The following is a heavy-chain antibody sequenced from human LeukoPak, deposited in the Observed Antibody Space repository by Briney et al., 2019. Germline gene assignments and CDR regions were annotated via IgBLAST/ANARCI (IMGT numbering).Heavy chain of an antibody. V-gene: IGHV3-7*03. CDR3: ARDSVGDYFDY. Sequence: GGSLRLPCAASGFTFSSYWMSWVRQAPGEGLEWVANIKQDGSEKYYVDSVKGRFTISRDNAKNSLYLQMNSLRAEDTAVYYCARDSVGDYFDYWGQGTLVTVSS. CDR2: IKQDGSEK. J-gene: IGHJ4*02. CDR1: GFTFSSYW. D-gene: IGHD4-17*01.